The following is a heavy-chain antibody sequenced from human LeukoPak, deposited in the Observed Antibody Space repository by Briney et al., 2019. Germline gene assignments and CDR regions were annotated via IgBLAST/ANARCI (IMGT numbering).Heavy chain of an antibody. V-gene: IGHV3-30-3*01. CDR2: ISYDGSNK. D-gene: IGHD6-19*01. Sequence: GGSLRLSCAASGFTFSSYAMHWVRQAPGKGLEWVAVISYDGSNKYYADSVKGRFTISRDNAKNSLFLQMNSLRAEDTAVYYCARVGYSSGWYGWFDPWGQGTLVTVSS. J-gene: IGHJ5*02. CDR1: GFTFSSYA. CDR3: ARVGYSSGWYGWFDP.